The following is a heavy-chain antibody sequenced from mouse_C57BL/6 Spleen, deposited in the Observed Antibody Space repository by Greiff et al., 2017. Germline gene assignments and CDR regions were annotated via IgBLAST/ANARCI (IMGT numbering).Heavy chain of an antibody. Sequence: VQLQQPGAELVKPGASVQMSCKASGYTFTSYWITWVKQRPGQGLEWIGDIYPGSGSTNYNEKFKSKATLTVDTSSSTAYMQLSSLTSEDSAVYYCARRYYSNYGYYFDYWGQGTTLTVSS. V-gene: IGHV1-55*01. CDR3: ARRYYSNYGYYFDY. D-gene: IGHD2-5*01. CDR2: IYPGSGST. CDR1: GYTFTSYW. J-gene: IGHJ2*01.